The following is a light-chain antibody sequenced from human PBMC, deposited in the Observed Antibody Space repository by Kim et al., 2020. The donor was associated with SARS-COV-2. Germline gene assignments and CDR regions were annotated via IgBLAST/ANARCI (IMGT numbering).Light chain of an antibody. J-gene: IGKJ1*01. CDR2: VAS. CDR3: QQAHRYPRT. Sequence: SSGGDGVTRNCRWRRDSGNYLAWFQQKPGKAPKCLIYVASTLQSGVPSRFSGSRSGTDFTFSISRLQPEDFGTYYCQQAHRYPRTFGQGTKVDIK. V-gene: IGKV1-16*01. CDR1: RDSGNY.